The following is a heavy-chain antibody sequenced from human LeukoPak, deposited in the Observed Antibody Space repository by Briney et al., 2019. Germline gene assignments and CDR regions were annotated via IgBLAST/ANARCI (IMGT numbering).Heavy chain of an antibody. J-gene: IGHJ5*02. V-gene: IGHV1-18*01. CDR2: ISAYNDNT. D-gene: IGHD6-13*01. CDR3: ARDTGYSSSWYHRFDP. Sequence: ASVKVSCKASGYTFTSYGISWVRQAPGQGLEWMGWISAYNDNTNYAQKLPGRVTMTTDTSTSTAYMELRSLRSDDTAVYYCARDTGYSSSWYHRFDPWGQGTLVTVSS. CDR1: GYTFTSYG.